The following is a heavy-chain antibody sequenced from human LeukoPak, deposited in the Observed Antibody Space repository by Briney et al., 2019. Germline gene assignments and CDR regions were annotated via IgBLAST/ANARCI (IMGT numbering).Heavy chain of an antibody. CDR2: IYYSGST. D-gene: IGHD4-23*01. V-gene: IGHV4-31*02. CDR3: ARRTVDDAFDI. Sequence: LRLSCAASGFTFSSYAMSWIRQHPGKGLEWIGYIYYSGSTYYNPSLKSRVTISVDTSKNQFSLKLSSVTAADTAVYYCARRTVDDAFDIWGQGTMVTVSS. CDR1: GFTFSSYA. J-gene: IGHJ3*02.